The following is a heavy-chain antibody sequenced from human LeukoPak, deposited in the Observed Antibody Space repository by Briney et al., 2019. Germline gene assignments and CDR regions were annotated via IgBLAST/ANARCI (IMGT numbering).Heavy chain of an antibody. Sequence: SETLSLTCTVSGGSISSSSYYWGWIRQPPGKGLEWIGSIYYSGSTYYNPSLKSRVTISVDTSKNQFSLKLSSVTAADTAVYYCARERDRTYYDFWSGYGSYFDYWGQGTLVTVSS. J-gene: IGHJ4*02. V-gene: IGHV4-39*02. CDR2: IYYSGST. CDR3: ARERDRTYYDFWSGYGSYFDY. CDR1: GGSISSSSYY. D-gene: IGHD3-3*01.